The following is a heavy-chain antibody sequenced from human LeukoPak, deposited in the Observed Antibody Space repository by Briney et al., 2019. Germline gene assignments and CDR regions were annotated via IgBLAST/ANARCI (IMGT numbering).Heavy chain of an antibody. CDR2: INPNSGGT. D-gene: IGHD2-15*01. Sequence: ASVKVSCKASGYTFTGYYMHWVRQAPGQGLEWMGWINPNSGGTNYAQKFQGWVTMTRDTSISTAYMELSRLRSDNTAVYYCARDQNCSGGSCLYGMDVWGQGTTVTVSS. CDR1: GYTFTGYY. V-gene: IGHV1-2*04. J-gene: IGHJ6*02. CDR3: ARDQNCSGGSCLYGMDV.